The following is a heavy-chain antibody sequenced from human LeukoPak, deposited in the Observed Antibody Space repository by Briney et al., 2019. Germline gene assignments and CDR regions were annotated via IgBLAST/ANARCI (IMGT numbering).Heavy chain of an antibody. V-gene: IGHV1-69*11. Sequence: SVKVSCKASGRGFTGLAVTWLRHVPGQGFEWMGRIIPIIDATHYAQKFQDRVTITADESTSTAYMGLHSLRSEDTAVYFCASSLLRMADLLPSHFDYWGQGTLVTVSS. J-gene: IGHJ4*02. D-gene: IGHD3-10*01. CDR1: GRGFTGLA. CDR2: IIPIIDAT. CDR3: ASSLLRMADLLPSHFDY.